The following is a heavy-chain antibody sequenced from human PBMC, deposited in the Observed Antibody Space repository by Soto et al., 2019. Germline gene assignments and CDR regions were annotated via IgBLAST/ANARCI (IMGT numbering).Heavy chain of an antibody. D-gene: IGHD2-2*02. J-gene: IGHJ5*02. CDR2: INHSGST. V-gene: IGHV4-34*01. CDR3: AREVPAAIRYWFAP. CDR1: GGSFSGYY. Sequence: QVQLQQWGAGLLKPSETLSLTCAVYGGSFSGYYWSWLRQPPGKGLEWIGEINHSGSTNYNPSLKSGVTISVDTSKNQFSLKLSSVTAADTAVYYCAREVPAAIRYWFAPCGQGTLVTVSS.